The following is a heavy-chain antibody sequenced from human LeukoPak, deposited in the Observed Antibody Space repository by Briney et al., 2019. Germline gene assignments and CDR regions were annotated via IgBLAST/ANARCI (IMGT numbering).Heavy chain of an antibody. CDR1: GFTFSNYA. D-gene: IGHD1-1*01. CDR2: ISSSSSYI. Sequence: GGSLRLSCAASGFTFSNYAMTWVRRAPGKGLEWVSSISSSSSYIYYADSVKGRFTISRDNAKNSLYLQMNSLRAEDTAVYYCARDGHNWNDVGFGYWGQGTLVTVSS. J-gene: IGHJ4*02. CDR3: ARDGHNWNDVGFGY. V-gene: IGHV3-21*01.